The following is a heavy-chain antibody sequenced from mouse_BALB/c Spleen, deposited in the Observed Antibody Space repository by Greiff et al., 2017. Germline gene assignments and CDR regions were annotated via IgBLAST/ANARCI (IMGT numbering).Heavy chain of an antibody. J-gene: IGHJ2*01. CDR2: IYPGNSDT. D-gene: IGHD1-1*01. Sequence: EVQLQQSGTVLARPGASVKMSCKASGYSFTSYWMHWVKQRPGQGLEWIGAIYPGNSDTSYNQKFKGKAKLTAVTSASTAYMELSSLTNEDSAVYYCTRLFRDYFDYRGQGTTLTVSS. CDR3: TRLFRDYFDY. CDR1: GYSFTSYW. V-gene: IGHV1-5*01.